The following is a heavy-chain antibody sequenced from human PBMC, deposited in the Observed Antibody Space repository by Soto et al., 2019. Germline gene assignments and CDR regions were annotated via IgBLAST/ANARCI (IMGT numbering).Heavy chain of an antibody. CDR2: IYYSGRT. CDR1: GGSISRYY. Sequence: PSETLSLTCTVSGGSISRYYWSWIRQPPGKGLEWIGYIYYSGRTNYNPSLKSRVTISVDTSKNQFSLKLSSVTAADTAVYYCAKGYCSGGSCYGFDYWGQGTLVTVSS. D-gene: IGHD2-15*01. J-gene: IGHJ4*02. V-gene: IGHV4-59*01. CDR3: AKGYCSGGSCYGFDY.